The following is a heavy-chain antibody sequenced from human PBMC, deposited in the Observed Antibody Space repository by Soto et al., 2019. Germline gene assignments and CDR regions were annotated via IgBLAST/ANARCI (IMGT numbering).Heavy chain of an antibody. CDR1: GYSFTGYF. CDR2: INLNSGNT. V-gene: IGHV1-8*02. Sequence: GASVKVSCKASGYSFTGYFTQWVRQAPGQGLEWMGWINLNSGNTGYAQNFRGRVTMTQNTAIGTAYMELSSLRSDDTATYYCTRAYGAETFDFWGQGTRVTVSS. CDR3: TRAYGAETFDF. D-gene: IGHD3-10*01. J-gene: IGHJ5*01.